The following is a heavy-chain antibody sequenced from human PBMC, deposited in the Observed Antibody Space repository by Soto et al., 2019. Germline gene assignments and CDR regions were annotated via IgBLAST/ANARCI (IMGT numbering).Heavy chain of an antibody. CDR1: GYTFTSYD. Sequence: ASVKVSCKASGYTFTSYDINWVRQATGQGLEWMGRMNPNSGNTGYAQKFQGRVTMTRNTSMSTAYMELSSLRSEDTAVYYCARPDSSSWPACAFDTWGQGKMLTVSS. J-gene: IGHJ3*02. V-gene: IGHV1-8*01. CDR3: ARPDSSSWPACAFDT. D-gene: IGHD3-22*01. CDR2: MNPNSGNT.